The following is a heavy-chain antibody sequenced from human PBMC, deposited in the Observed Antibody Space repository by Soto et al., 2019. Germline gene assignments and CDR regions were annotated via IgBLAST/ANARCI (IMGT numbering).Heavy chain of an antibody. V-gene: IGHV3-66*01. D-gene: IGHD2-15*01. CDR3: AREPRDCRGGSCSLTGDAYEI. Sequence: EVQLVESGGGLVQPGGSLRLSCTASGFIVSNTYVNWVRQAPGKGLEWVSVISNRGDTHYADSVRGRFSLSRDISDNTLHLQMNNLRVEDTAVYYCAREPRDCRGGSCSLTGDAYEIWGQGTMVTVSS. CDR2: ISNRGDT. J-gene: IGHJ3*02. CDR1: GFIVSNTY.